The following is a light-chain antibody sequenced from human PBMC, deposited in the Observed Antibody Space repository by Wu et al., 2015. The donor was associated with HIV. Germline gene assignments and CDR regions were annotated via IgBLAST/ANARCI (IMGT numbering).Light chain of an antibody. V-gene: IGKV3-20*01. Sequence: EIVLTQSPGTLSLSPGDRATLSCRASQPISSTYLAWYQQRPGQAPRLLIYDTSSRATGIPDRFSASGSGTDFTLTINRLEPEDFAVYYCQQYRDSPHTFGQGTELESK. CDR2: DTS. CDR3: QQYRDSPHT. J-gene: IGKJ2*01. CDR1: QPISSTY.